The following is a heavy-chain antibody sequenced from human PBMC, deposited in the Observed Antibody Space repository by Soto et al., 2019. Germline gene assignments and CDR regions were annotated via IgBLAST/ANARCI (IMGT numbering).Heavy chain of an antibody. CDR2: ISVSGGST. V-gene: IGHV3-23*01. J-gene: IGHJ6*02. Sequence: GGAVRLACVAPGLTFDSYAMSWVLQAPGKGLEWVSAISVSGGSTYYADSVKGRFTISRDNSKNTQYLQINSLRAEDTPVYYCAPTNYYYGMGVWGPGTTVTVSS. D-gene: IGHD1-1*01. CDR1: GLTFDSYA. CDR3: APTNYYYGMGV.